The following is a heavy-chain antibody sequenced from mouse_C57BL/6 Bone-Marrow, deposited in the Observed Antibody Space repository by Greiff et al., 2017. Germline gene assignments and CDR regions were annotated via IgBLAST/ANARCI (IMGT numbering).Heavy chain of an antibody. CDR1: GYTFTSYW. Sequence: EVQLQASGTVLARPGASVKMSCKTSGYTFTSYWMHWVKQRPGQGLAWIGAIYPGNSDTSYNQKFKGKAKLTAVTSASTAYMELSSLTNEDSAVYYCTRLITTVVASYDYWGQGTTLTVSS. CDR3: TRLITTVVASYDY. J-gene: IGHJ2*01. CDR2: IYPGNSDT. V-gene: IGHV1-5*01. D-gene: IGHD1-1*01.